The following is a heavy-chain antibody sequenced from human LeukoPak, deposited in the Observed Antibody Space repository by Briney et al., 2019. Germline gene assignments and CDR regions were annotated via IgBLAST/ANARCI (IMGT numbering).Heavy chain of an antibody. V-gene: IGHV1-2*02. Sequence: ASVKVSCKASGYTFTDYYIHWLRQAPGQGFEWMGWSDPKTGATKYEHFLGRVTMTSDTSSRTAYMELTSLTFDDTAIYYCARANSYDNNGYSPELRYWGQGTLVTVSS. J-gene: IGHJ4*02. D-gene: IGHD3-22*01. CDR3: ARANSYDNNGYSPELRY. CDR1: GYTFTDYY. CDR2: SDPKTGAT.